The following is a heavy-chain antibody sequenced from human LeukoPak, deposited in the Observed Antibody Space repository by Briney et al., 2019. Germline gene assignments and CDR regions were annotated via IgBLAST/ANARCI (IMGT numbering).Heavy chain of an antibody. Sequence: ASVKVSCKASGYTFTSYYMHWVRQAPGQGLEWMGIINPSGGSTSYAQKFQGRVTMTRDMSTSTVYMELSSLRSEDTAIYYCASAAMVAYYFEYWGQGTLVTVSS. CDR2: INPSGGST. D-gene: IGHD5-18*01. V-gene: IGHV1-46*01. J-gene: IGHJ4*02. CDR3: ASAAMVAYYFEY. CDR1: GYTFTSYY.